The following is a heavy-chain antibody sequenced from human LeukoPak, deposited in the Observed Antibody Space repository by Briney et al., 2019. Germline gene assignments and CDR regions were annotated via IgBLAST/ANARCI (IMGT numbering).Heavy chain of an antibody. Sequence: PGGSLRLSCAASGFTFSNYAMSWVRQAPGKGLEWVSAISGSGGSTYYADSVKGRFTISRDNSKNTLYLQMNSLRAEDTAVYYCAKLEQWLVRKYYFDYWGQGTLVTVSS. D-gene: IGHD6-19*01. J-gene: IGHJ4*02. CDR3: AKLEQWLVRKYYFDY. CDR1: GFTFSNYA. CDR2: ISGSGGST. V-gene: IGHV3-23*01.